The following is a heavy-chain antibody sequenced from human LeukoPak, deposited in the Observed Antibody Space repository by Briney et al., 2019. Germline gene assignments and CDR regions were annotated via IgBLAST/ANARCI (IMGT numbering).Heavy chain of an antibody. J-gene: IGHJ4*02. D-gene: IGHD1-26*01. CDR1: GFTFSSYA. CDR3: AKVSAEWELHPFDY. V-gene: IGHV3-23*01. CDR2: IGGSGGST. Sequence: GGSLRLSCAASGFTFSSYAMSWVRQAPGKGLEWVSAIGGSGGSTYYADSVKGRFTISRDNSKNTLYLQMNSLRAEDTAVYYCAKVSAEWELHPFDYWGQGTLVTVSS.